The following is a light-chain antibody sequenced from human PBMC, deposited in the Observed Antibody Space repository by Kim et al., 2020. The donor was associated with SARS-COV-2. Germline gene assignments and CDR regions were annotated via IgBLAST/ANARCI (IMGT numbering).Light chain of an antibody. J-gene: IGKJ1*01. CDR2: GAS. CDR1: QSISSN. Sequence: VSPGERATLSCRASQSISSNLVWYQQKLGQAPRLLIYGASTRATGIPARFSGSGSGTEFTLTINSLQSEDFAVYYCLQYVNWPRTFGQGTKVDIK. V-gene: IGKV3-15*01. CDR3: LQYVNWPRT.